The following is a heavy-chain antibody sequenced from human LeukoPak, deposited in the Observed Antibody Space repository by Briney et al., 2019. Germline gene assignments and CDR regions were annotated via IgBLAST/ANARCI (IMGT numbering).Heavy chain of an antibody. CDR1: GFTFEDYA. Sequence: PGGSLRLSCAASGFTFEDYAMHWVRQAPGKGLEWVSFVTGDGSSSYYADSVKGRFTISRDNSKNSLYLQMNSLRIEDTALYYCAKDRDTTGYEHWGQGTLVTVSS. CDR3: AKDRDTTGYEH. CDR2: VTGDGSSS. J-gene: IGHJ1*01. V-gene: IGHV3-43*02. D-gene: IGHD3-22*01.